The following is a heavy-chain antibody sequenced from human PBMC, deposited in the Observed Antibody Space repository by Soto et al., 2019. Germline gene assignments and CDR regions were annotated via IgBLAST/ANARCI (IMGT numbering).Heavy chain of an antibody. J-gene: IGHJ4*02. CDR2: NSGRGDSA. CDR3: AMELSPSWGGEAIDY. V-gene: IGHV3-23*01. D-gene: IGHD3-10*01. CDR1: GFTFSSHA. Sequence: EVQLLESGGGLVQPGGSLRLSCAASGFTFSSHAMSWVRQAPGRGLEWVSANSGRGDSAYYADSVKGRFTISRDNSKNTLDLQDNSLRVEDTVVYYCAMELSPSWGGEAIDYWGQGTLVIVSS.